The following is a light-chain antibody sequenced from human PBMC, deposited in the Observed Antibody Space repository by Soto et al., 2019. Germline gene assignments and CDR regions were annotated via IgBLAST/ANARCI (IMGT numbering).Light chain of an antibody. CDR2: GAS. CDR1: QSVSSSY. Sequence: EIVLTQSPATLSLSPGERATLSCRASQSVSSSYLAWYQQKPGQAPRLLIYGASSRATGIPDRFSGSGSGTDFTLTISRLEPEDFAVYYCQQYGSSPVGTFGQGTKVEIK. CDR3: QQYGSSPVGT. J-gene: IGKJ1*01. V-gene: IGKV3-20*01.